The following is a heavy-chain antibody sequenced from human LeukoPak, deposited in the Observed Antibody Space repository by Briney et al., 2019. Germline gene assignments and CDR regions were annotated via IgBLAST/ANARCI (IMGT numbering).Heavy chain of an antibody. CDR3: ARDSRSHCGTAACYGPYFDY. D-gene: IGHD2-2*01. V-gene: IGHV3-48*01. CDR2: IRGSSITI. J-gene: IGHJ4*02. Sequence: SGGSLRLSCAASGFTFSTSSMNWVRQAPGKGLECISYIRGSSITIYYADSVKGRFTISRDNAKSSLYLQMNSLRAEDTAVYFCARDSRSHCGTAACYGPYFDYWGQGTLVTVPS. CDR1: GFTFSTSS.